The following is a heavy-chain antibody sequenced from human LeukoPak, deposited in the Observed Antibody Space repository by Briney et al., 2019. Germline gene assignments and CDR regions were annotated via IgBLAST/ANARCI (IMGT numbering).Heavy chain of an antibody. CDR1: GFTFNTYT. D-gene: IGHD1-26*01. CDR2: IRSKTDGGTA. CDR3: TTDRWEDDY. Sequence: GGSLRLSCAASGFTFNTYTMNWVRLAPGKGLEWVGRIRSKTDGGTADYAAPVKGRFTISRDESENTLYLQMNSLKTEDTALYYCTTDRWEDDYWGQGTLVTVSS. V-gene: IGHV3-15*01. J-gene: IGHJ4*02.